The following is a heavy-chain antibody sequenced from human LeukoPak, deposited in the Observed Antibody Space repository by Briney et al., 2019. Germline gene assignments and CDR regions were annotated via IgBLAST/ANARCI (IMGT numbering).Heavy chain of an antibody. D-gene: IGHD3-22*01. CDR3: ARDGFLYYYDSSGYPLNAFDI. CDR1: GFTFSSYS. Sequence: GGSLRLSCAASGFTFSSYSMNWVRQAPGKGLEWVSSISSSSSYIYYADSVKGRFTISRDNAKNSLYLQMNSLRAEDTAVYYCARDGFLYYYDSSGYPLNAFDIWGQGTMVTVSS. V-gene: IGHV3-21*01. J-gene: IGHJ3*02. CDR2: ISSSSSYI.